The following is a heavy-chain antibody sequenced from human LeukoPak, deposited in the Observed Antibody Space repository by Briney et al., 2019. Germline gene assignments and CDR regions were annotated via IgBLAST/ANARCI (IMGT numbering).Heavy chain of an antibody. CDR3: ARESLCQQWLVRREEYYYMDV. D-gene: IGHD6-19*01. CDR1: GGSISSSSYY. V-gene: IGHV4-39*07. Sequence: PSETLSLTCTVSGGSISSSSYYWGWIRQPPGKGLEWIGSIYYSGSTYYNPSLKSRVTISVDTSKNQFSLKLRSVTAADTAVYYCARESLCQQWLVRREEYYYMDVWGKGTTVTISS. J-gene: IGHJ6*03. CDR2: IYYSGST.